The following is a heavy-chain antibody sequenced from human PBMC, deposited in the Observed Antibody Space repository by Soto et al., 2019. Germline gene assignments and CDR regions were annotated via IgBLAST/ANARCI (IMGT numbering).Heavy chain of an antibody. V-gene: IGHV1-69*02. Sequence: QVQLVQSGAEVKKPGSSVKVSCKASGGTFSSYTISWVRQAPGQGLEWMGRIIPILGIANYAQKFQGRVTITADKSTSTAYMELSSLRSEDTAVCYCARGIQLWFGELGWFDPWGQGTLVTVSS. CDR2: IIPILGIA. D-gene: IGHD3-10*01. CDR1: GGTFSSYT. CDR3: ARGIQLWFGELGWFDP. J-gene: IGHJ5*02.